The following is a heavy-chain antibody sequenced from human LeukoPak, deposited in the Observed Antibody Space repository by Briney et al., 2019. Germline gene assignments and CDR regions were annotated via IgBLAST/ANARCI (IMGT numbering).Heavy chain of an antibody. J-gene: IGHJ2*01. Sequence: PSETLSLTCTVSGGSVSSYYWTWIRQPPGKGLEWIGYIFYSGSTNYNPSLKSRVTISVDTSKNQFSLKLSSVTAADTAVYYCARVYYSNSYDYWYFDLWGRGTLVTVSS. CDR3: ARVYYSNSYDYWYFDL. V-gene: IGHV4-59*02. D-gene: IGHD6-13*01. CDR2: IFYSGST. CDR1: GGSVSSYY.